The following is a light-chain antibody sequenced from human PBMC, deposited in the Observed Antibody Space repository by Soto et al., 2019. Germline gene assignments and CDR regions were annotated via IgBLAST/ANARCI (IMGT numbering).Light chain of an antibody. CDR2: DTS. Sequence: EFVLTQSPGTLSLSPGERATLSCSASQSLTNSFIAWYQQRPGQAPRLLIYDTSSRASGIPDRFSGSGSGTEFTLTISSLQSEDFAVYCCQQYNNWPQTFGQGTKV. CDR3: QQYNNWPQT. V-gene: IGKV3-20*01. CDR1: QSLTNSF. J-gene: IGKJ1*01.